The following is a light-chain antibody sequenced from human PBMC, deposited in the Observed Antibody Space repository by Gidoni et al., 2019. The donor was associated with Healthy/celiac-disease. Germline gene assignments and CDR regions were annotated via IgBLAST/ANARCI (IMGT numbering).Light chain of an antibody. Sequence: QPVLTQPPSVSGAPGQRVTIPCTGSSSNIGAGYAVHWYQQLPGTAPKLLIYGNSNRPSGVPDRFSGSKSGTSASLAITGLQAEDEADYYCQSYDSSLSGVVFGGGTKLTVL. CDR1: SSNIGAGYA. CDR2: GNS. CDR3: QSYDSSLSGVV. V-gene: IGLV1-40*01. J-gene: IGLJ2*01.